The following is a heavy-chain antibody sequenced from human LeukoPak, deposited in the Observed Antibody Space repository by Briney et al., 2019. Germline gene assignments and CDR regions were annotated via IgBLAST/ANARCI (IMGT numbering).Heavy chain of an antibody. D-gene: IGHD3-22*01. CDR2: ISSSSSYI. CDR1: GFTFSSYS. CDR3: ARDGNAGYDSSGYDAFDI. Sequence: GGSLRLSCAASGFTFSSYSMNWVRQAPGKGLEWVSSISSSSSYIYYADSVKGRFTISRDNSKNTLYLQMNSLRAEDTAVYYCARDGNAGYDSSGYDAFDIWGQGTMVTVSS. V-gene: IGHV3-21*01. J-gene: IGHJ3*02.